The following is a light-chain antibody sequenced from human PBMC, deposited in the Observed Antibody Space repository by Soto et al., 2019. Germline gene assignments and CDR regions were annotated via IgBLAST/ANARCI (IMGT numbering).Light chain of an antibody. CDR2: AAS. J-gene: IGKJ1*01. Sequence: EVVLTQSPGTVSLSPGERATLSCRASQSVTSNYFTCYQQKPGQAPRLIIYAASNRATGIPDRFSGSGCGTDFDISISRLGPEDVAVYYCHHYGKSNTWTFGQGTKVQIK. CDR1: QSVTSNY. V-gene: IGKV3-20*01. CDR3: HHYGKSNTWT.